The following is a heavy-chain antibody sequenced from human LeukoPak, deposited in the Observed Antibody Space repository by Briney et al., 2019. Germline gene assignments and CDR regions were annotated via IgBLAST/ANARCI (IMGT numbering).Heavy chain of an antibody. CDR2: ISYSGST. CDR1: GGSISSYY. V-gene: IGHV4-59*08. Sequence: SETLSLTCTVSGGSISSYYWSWIRQPPGKGLEWIGYISYSGSTNYNPSLKSRVTITVDTSKNQFSLKLSSVTAADTAVYYCASTADSRIAAATFDYWGQGTLVTVSS. CDR3: ASTADSRIAAATFDY. D-gene: IGHD6-13*01. J-gene: IGHJ4*02.